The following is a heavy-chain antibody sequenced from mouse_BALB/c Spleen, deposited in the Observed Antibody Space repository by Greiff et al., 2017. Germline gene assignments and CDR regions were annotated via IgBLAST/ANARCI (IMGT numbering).Heavy chain of an antibody. D-gene: IGHD2-1*01. V-gene: IGHV5-6*01. Sequence: EVNVVESGGDLVKPGGSLKLSCAASGFTFSSYGMSWVRQTPDKRLEWVATISSGGSYTYYPDSVKGLFTISRDNAKNTLYLQMSSLKSEDTAMYYCARLGGNRYFDYWGQGTTLTVSS. CDR3: ARLGGNRYFDY. CDR2: ISSGGSYT. J-gene: IGHJ2*01. CDR1: GFTFSSYG.